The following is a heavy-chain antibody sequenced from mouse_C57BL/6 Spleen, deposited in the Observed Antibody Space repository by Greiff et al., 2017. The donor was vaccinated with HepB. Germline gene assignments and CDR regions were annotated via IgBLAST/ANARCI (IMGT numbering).Heavy chain of an antibody. CDR2: SRNKANDYTT. V-gene: IGHV7-1*01. D-gene: IGHD1-1*01. CDR1: GFTFSDFY. CDR3: ARDANYGSSGLAMDY. Sequence: DVMLVESGGGLVQSGRSLRLSCATSGFTFSDFYMEWVRQAPGKGLEWIAASRNKANDYTTEYSASVKGRFIVSRDTSQSILYLQMNALRAEDTAIYYCARDANYGSSGLAMDYWGQGTSVTVSS. J-gene: IGHJ4*01.